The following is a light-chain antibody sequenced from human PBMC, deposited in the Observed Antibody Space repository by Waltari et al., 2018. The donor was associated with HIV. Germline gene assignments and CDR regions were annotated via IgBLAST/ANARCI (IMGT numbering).Light chain of an antibody. CDR2: WAS. CDR1: RTVYCNSNNQNY. Sequence: DIVMTQSPDSLPVSLGERATMNCRSSRTVYCNSNNQNYLAWYQQKPGQSPKVLIYWASTRASGVPGRFSGSGSGTDFNLTISSLQADDVAVYYCQQYYTIESTFGGGTKVEIK. CDR3: QQYYTIEST. V-gene: IGKV4-1*01. J-gene: IGKJ4*01.